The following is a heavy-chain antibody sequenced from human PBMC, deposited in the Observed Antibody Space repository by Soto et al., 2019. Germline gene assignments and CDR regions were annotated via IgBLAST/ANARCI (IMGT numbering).Heavy chain of an antibody. Sequence: QVQLVQSGAGVKKPGSSVTVSCKASGGTFSSYAISWVRQAPGQGPEWMGGIITISGTANYAQKFQGRVTITADESTSTAYMELSSLRSEHTAVYYCARDRMTRGYSGYDASYYYHGKDVWGQGTTVTLS. CDR3: ARDRMTRGYSGYDASYYYHGKDV. J-gene: IGHJ6*02. V-gene: IGHV1-69*01. CDR1: GGTFSSYA. CDR2: IITISGTA. D-gene: IGHD5-12*01.